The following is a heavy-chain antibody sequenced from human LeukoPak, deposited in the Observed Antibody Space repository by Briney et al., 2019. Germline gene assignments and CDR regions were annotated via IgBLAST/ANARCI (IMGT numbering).Heavy chain of an antibody. CDR3: ARGRIAKIVVVHSFHYGMDV. V-gene: IGHV4-34*01. CDR1: GGSFTDYF. CDR2: INDYTGNT. D-gene: IGHD3-22*01. Sequence: SETLSPTCDVFGGSFTDYFWTWVRPSPRKGLEWIGEINDYTGNTNYNPSPNSPSSISLEKSKNQFCVELRSVTDADTAVYYCARGRIAKIVVVHSFHYGMDVWGQGTTVTVSS. J-gene: IGHJ6*02.